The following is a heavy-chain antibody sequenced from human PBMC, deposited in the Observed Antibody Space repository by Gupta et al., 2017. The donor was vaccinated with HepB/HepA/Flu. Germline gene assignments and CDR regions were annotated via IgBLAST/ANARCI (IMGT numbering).Heavy chain of an antibody. CDR2: IIPTLGVA. CDR3: ARDHYDFWRGYPVFDF. D-gene: IGHD3-3*01. V-gene: IGHV1-69*04. J-gene: IGHJ4*02. Sequence: QVHLVQSGAEVKKPGSSVKVSCKASGGTLTNYDIAWVRHAPGQGLEWMGRIIPTLGVANYAQKFQDRVTITADKSTSTAYMELTSLKSEDTAVYYCARDHYDFWRGYPVFDFWGQGTLVTVSS. CDR1: GGTLTNYD.